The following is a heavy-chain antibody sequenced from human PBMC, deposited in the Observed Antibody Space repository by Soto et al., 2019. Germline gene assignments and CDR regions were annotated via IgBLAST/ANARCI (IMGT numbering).Heavy chain of an antibody. CDR1: GGTFSIYA. CDR2: IIPIFGTA. CDR3: AISHDYYDSSGYCGDF. V-gene: IGHV1-69*13. D-gene: IGHD3-22*01. J-gene: IGHJ4*02. Sequence: ASVKVSCKASGGTFSIYAISWVLQAPGQGLEWMGGIIPIFGTANYAQKFQGRVTITADESTSTAYMELSSLRSEDAAVYYCAISHDYYDSSGYCGDFWSQGTLVTV.